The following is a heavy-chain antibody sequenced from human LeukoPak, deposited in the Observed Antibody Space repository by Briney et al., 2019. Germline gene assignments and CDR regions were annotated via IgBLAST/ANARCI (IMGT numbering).Heavy chain of an antibody. J-gene: IGHJ4*02. Sequence: SETLSLTCAVSGGSISGSNWWSWVRQPPGKGLEWIGETYHSGSTNYNPSLKSRVTMSVDKSKNQFSLKLSSVTAADTAVYYCVSNPGSGSYDYWGQGTLVTVSS. CDR2: TYHSGST. V-gene: IGHV4-4*02. CDR3: VSNPGSGSYDY. D-gene: IGHD3-10*01. CDR1: GGSISGSNW.